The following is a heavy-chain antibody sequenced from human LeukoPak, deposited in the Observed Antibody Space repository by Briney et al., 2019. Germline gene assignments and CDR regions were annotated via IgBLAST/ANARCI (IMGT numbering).Heavy chain of an antibody. CDR2: DYYSGST. CDR1: GGSISPYF. CDR3: ARAAMGSLFDS. J-gene: IGHJ4*02. Sequence: MSSETLSLTCTVSGGSISPYFWNWIRQPPGKGLEWIGYDYYSGSTKYNPSLNSRLTMSVDTSKNQFSLKLSSVTAADTAVYFCARAAMGSLFDSWGQGTLVTVSS. V-gene: IGHV4-59*01. D-gene: IGHD5-18*01.